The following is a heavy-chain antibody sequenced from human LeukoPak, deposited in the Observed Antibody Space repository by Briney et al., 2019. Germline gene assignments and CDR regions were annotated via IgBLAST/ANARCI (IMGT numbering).Heavy chain of an antibody. CDR1: GGTFSSYA. CDR2: IIPIFGTA. J-gene: IGHJ4*02. Sequence: GASVKVSCKASGGTFSSYAISWVRQAPGQGLEWMGGIIPIFGTANYAQKFQGRVTITADESTSTAYMELSSLRSEDTAVYYCARAANIAAAEYYFDYWGQGTLVTVSS. V-gene: IGHV1-69*13. D-gene: IGHD6-13*01. CDR3: ARAANIAAAEYYFDY.